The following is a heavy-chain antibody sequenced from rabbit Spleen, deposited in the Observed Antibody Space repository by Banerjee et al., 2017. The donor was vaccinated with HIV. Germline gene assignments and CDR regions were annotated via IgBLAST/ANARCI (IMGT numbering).Heavy chain of an antibody. D-gene: IGHD6-1*01. Sequence: QEQLVESGGGLVKPGASLTLTCKASGFSFSNKAVMCWVRQAPGKGLEWIACINAVTGKAVYASWAKGRITFSKTSSTTVTLQMTSLTAADTATYFCVRGPPYAGYAGYGYVYLNLWGPGTLVTVS. J-gene: IGHJ4*01. CDR1: GFSFSNKAV. CDR2: INAVTGKA. V-gene: IGHV1S45*01. CDR3: VRGPPYAGYAGYGYVYLNL.